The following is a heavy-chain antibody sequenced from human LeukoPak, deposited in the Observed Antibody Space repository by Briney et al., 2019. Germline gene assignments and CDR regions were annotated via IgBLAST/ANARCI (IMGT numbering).Heavy chain of an antibody. CDR1: GGSMSSYY. J-gene: IGHJ6*02. CDR2: IYDSGST. Sequence: TSETLSLTCTVSGGSMSSYYWSWIRQPPGKGLEWIGYIYDSGSTNYNPSLKSRVTISVDTSKNQFSLKLSSVTAADTAVYYCARVGGTNYYYYGMDVWGQGTTVTVSS. CDR3: ARVGGTNYYYYGMDV. D-gene: IGHD1-1*01. V-gene: IGHV4-59*01.